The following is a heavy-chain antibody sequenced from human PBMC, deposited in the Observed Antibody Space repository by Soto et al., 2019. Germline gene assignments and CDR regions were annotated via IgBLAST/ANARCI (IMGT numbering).Heavy chain of an antibody. J-gene: IGHJ4*02. D-gene: IGHD1-20*01. CDR3: ARVEFGYNSHLAY. Sequence: XESLRLSCVASGFAFGDYSMNWIRQSPGKGLEWLSYINNAGGTIYYADSVKGRFTVSRDNVKHSLFLQLTALRAEDSAMYFCARVEFGYNSHLAYRGRGALVTVSS. CDR2: INNAGGTI. CDR1: GFAFGDYS. V-gene: IGHV3-11*01.